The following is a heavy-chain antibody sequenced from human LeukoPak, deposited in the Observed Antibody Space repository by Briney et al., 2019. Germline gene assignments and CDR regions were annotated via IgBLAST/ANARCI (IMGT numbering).Heavy chain of an antibody. J-gene: IGHJ4*02. Sequence: ASVKVSCKTSGYTFTGYYIHWVRQAPGQGLEWMGWINPNSGGTSYAQKFQGRVTMTRDTSISTAYMELSRLGSDDTAVYYCARGDDYGDYTGYYWGQGTLVTVSS. D-gene: IGHD4-17*01. V-gene: IGHV1-2*02. CDR1: GYTFTGYY. CDR3: ARGDDYGDYTGYY. CDR2: INPNSGGT.